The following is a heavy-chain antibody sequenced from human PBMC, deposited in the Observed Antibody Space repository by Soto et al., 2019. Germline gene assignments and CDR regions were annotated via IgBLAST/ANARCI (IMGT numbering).Heavy chain of an antibody. CDR1: GGTFGNTA. D-gene: IGHD3-3*01. Sequence: QVQLVQSGAEVKELGSSVNVSCKTSGGTFGNTAVTWVRQVPGQGLEWIGGIVPLFGTANYAQKFRGRVMITADESTSTAYMDLSNLRSDDTAIYYCARDGDPGYSFWSGPLGGGRFDPWGQGTLVTVSS. J-gene: IGHJ5*02. V-gene: IGHV1-69*12. CDR2: IVPLFGTA. CDR3: ARDGDPGYSFWSGPLGGGRFDP.